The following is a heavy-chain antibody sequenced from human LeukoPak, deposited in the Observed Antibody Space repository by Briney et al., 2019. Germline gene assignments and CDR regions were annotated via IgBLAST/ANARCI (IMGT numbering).Heavy chain of an antibody. J-gene: IGHJ6*02. CDR1: GFTFSSYG. Sequence: PGRSLRLSCAASGFTFSSYGMHWVRQAPGKGLEWVAVIWYDGSSKYYADSVKGRFTISRDNSKNTLYLQMNSLRAEDTAVYYCARVGAAAAGHYYYYGMDVWGQGTTVTVSS. D-gene: IGHD6-13*01. CDR3: ARVGAAAAGHYYYYGMDV. CDR2: IWYDGSSK. V-gene: IGHV3-33*01.